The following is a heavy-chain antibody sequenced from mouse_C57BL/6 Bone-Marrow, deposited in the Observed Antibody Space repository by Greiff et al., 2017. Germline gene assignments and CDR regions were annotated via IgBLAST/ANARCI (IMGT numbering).Heavy chain of an antibody. CDR1: GYTFTSSW. D-gene: IGHD5-1*01. CDR2: FPPTGGST. CDR3: ARRDLRAWFAY. Sequence: QVQLKQPGAELVKPGASVKLSCKASGYTFTSSWLHWVTQRPGQGLEWIGRFPPTGGSTNYNEKFKSKATLTVDKSSSTAYMQRSSLTAEDSAVYYCARRDLRAWFAYWGQGTLVTVSA. J-gene: IGHJ3*01. V-gene: IGHV1-64*01.